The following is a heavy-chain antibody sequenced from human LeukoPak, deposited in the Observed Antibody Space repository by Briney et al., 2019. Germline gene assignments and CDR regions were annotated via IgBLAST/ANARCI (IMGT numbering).Heavy chain of an antibody. CDR2: INPNSGGT. J-gene: IGHJ6*03. D-gene: IGHD1-26*01. Sequence: ASVKVSCKASGYTFTGYYMHWVRQAPGQGLEWMGWINPNSGGTNYAQKSQGRVTMTRDTSISTAYMELSRLRSDDTAVYYCARGRSGSYYGYYYYYMDVWGKGTTVTVSS. CDR1: GYTFTGYY. CDR3: ARGRSGSYYGYYYYYMDV. V-gene: IGHV1-2*02.